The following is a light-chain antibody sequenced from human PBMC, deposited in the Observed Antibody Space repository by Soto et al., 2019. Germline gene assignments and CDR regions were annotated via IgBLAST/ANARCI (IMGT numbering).Light chain of an antibody. J-gene: IGKJ1*01. CDR1: QSISSW. CDR2: DAS. Sequence: DIQMTQSPSTLSASVGDRVTITCRASQSISSWLAWYQQKPGKAPKLLIYDASSLESGVPSRFSGSGSGTEFPLTTSSLQLDDFATYYCHHYNIYSQWTFGKGPKVDIK. CDR3: HHYNIYSQWT. V-gene: IGKV1-5*01.